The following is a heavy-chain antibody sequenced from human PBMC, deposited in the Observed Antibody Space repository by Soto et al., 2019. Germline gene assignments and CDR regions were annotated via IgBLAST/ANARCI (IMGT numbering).Heavy chain of an antibody. Sequence: GGSQRLSCTASGVNFRSYGMSWVRQAPGKGLEWVSAISGSGGSTYYADSVKGRFTISRDNSKNTLYLQMNSLRAEDTAVYYCAKGHIVVVVAATLDYWGQGTLVTVSS. V-gene: IGHV3-23*01. D-gene: IGHD2-15*01. CDR3: AKGHIVVVVAATLDY. J-gene: IGHJ4*02. CDR2: ISGSGGST. CDR1: GVNFRSYG.